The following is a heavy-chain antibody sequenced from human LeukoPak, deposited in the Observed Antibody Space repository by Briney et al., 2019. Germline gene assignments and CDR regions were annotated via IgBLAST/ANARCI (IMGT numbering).Heavy chain of an antibody. Sequence: GGSLRLSCAASGFTFSNYAMRWVRQAPGKGLEWVAFIRYDGSNKYYADSVKGRFTISRDNSKDTLYLQMNSLRAEDTAVYYCAKDPAAAATGYFDYWGQGTLVTVSS. V-gene: IGHV3-30*02. CDR2: IRYDGSNK. CDR3: AKDPAAAATGYFDY. CDR1: GFTFSNYA. D-gene: IGHD6-13*01. J-gene: IGHJ4*02.